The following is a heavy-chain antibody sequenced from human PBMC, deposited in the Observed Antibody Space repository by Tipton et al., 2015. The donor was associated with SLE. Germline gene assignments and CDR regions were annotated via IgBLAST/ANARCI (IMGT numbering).Heavy chain of an antibody. CDR3: AKDAPAFDI. CDR1: GFTFSSYW. Sequence: SLRLSCAASGFTFSSYWMSWVRQAPGKGLEWVANINQDGSEKYYVDSVEGRFTISRDNSKNTLYLQMNSLRAEDTAVYYCAKDAPAFDIWGQGTMVTVSS. V-gene: IGHV3-7*03. J-gene: IGHJ3*02. CDR2: INQDGSEK.